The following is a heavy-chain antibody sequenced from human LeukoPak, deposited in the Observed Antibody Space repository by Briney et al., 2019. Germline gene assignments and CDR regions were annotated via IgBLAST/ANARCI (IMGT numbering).Heavy chain of an antibody. CDR2: IDWDDDK. CDR1: GFSLSTSGRC. J-gene: IGHJ4*02. CDR3: ARFLHSTVTTDY. Sequence: VSGPTLVNPTRTLTLTCTFSGFSLSTSGRCGSWIRQPPGKALEWLARIDWDDDKYYSTSLKTRLTISKDTSKNQVVLTMTNMDPVDTATYYCARFLHSTVTTDYWGQGTLVTVSS. V-gene: IGHV2-70*11. D-gene: IGHD4-17*01.